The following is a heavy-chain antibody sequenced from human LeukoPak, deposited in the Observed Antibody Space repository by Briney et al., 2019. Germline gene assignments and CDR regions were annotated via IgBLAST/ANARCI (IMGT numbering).Heavy chain of an antibody. CDR2: ISGSGGST. D-gene: IGHD3-10*01. J-gene: IGHJ4*02. Sequence: GGSLRLSCAASGFTFSSYAMSWVRQAPGKGLEWVSAISGSGGSTYYADSVKGRFTISRDNSKNTLYLQMNSLRAEDTAVYYCAKEVLLWFGESITDFDYWGQGTLVTVSS. V-gene: IGHV3-23*01. CDR3: AKEVLLWFGESITDFDY. CDR1: GFTFSSYA.